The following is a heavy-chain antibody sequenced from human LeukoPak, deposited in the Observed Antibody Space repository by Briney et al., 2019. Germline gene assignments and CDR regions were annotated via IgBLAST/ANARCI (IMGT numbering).Heavy chain of an antibody. J-gene: IGHJ4*02. V-gene: IGHV3-30*18. D-gene: IGHD6-13*01. Sequence: GGPLRLSCAASGFTFSSYGMHWVRQAPGKGLEWVAVISYDGSNKYYADSVKGRFTISRDNSKNTLYLQMNSLRAEDTAVYYCAKESWQQLFDFDYWGQGTLVTVSS. CDR1: GFTFSSYG. CDR3: AKESWQQLFDFDY. CDR2: ISYDGSNK.